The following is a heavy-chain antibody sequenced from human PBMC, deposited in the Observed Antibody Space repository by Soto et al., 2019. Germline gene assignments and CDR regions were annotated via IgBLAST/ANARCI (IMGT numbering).Heavy chain of an antibody. CDR2: IYPGDSDT. Sequence: RGESLKISCKGSGYSFTSYWIGWVRQMPGKGLEWMGIIYPGDSDTRYSPSFQGQVTISADKSISTAYLQWSSLKASDTAMYYCARPSQLWLQPFDYWGQGTLVTVSS. V-gene: IGHV5-51*01. CDR1: GYSFTSYW. J-gene: IGHJ4*02. D-gene: IGHD5-18*01. CDR3: ARPSQLWLQPFDY.